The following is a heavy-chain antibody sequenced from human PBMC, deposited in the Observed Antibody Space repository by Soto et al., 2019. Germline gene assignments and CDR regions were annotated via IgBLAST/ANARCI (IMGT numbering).Heavy chain of an antibody. J-gene: IGHJ4*02. D-gene: IGHD5-18*01. V-gene: IGHV1-69*06. CDR3: ARVGYGYGYWLDY. CDR2: IIPIFGTA. Sequence: ASVKVSCKASGGTFSSYAISWVRQAPGQGLEWMGGIIPIFGTANYAQKFQGRVTITADKSTSTAYMELSSLRSEDTAVYYCARVGYGYGYWLDYWGQGTLVTVSS. CDR1: GGTFSSYA.